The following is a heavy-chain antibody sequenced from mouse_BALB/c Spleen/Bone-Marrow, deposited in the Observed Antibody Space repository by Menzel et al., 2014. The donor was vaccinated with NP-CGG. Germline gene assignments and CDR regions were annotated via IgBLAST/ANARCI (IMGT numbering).Heavy chain of an antibody. Sequence: VQLVESGAELVKPGASVKLSCKASGYTFTSYYMYWVKQRPGQGLEWIGEINPSNGGTNFNEKFKSKATLTVDKSSSTAYMQLSCLTSEDSAVYYCTRWYYGNYFDYWGQGTTLTVSS. V-gene: IGHV1S81*02. CDR2: INPSNGGT. D-gene: IGHD2-1*01. J-gene: IGHJ2*01. CDR3: TRWYYGNYFDY. CDR1: GYTFTSYY.